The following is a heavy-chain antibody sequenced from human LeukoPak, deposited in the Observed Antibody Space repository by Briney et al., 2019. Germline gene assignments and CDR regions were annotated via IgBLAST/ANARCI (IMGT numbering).Heavy chain of an antibody. CDR1: GGTFSSYA. CDR2: IIPIFGTA. Sequence: ASVKVSCKASGGTFSSYAISWVRQAPGQGLEWMGGIIPIFGTANYAQKFQGRVTITTDESTSTAYMELRSLRSDDTAVYYCARVLAYCSSTSCHDYWGQGTLVTVYS. J-gene: IGHJ4*02. V-gene: IGHV1-69*05. CDR3: ARVLAYCSSTSCHDY. D-gene: IGHD2-2*01.